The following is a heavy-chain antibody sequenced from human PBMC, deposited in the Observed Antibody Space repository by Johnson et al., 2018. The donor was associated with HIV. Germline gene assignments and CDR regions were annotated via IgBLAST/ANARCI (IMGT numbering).Heavy chain of an antibody. V-gene: IGHV3-43D*03. Sequence: EVQLLESGGGVVRPGGSLRLSCAASGFTFDDYGMSWVRQAPGKGLECVSVISWDGGNTYYADSVKGRFTISRDNSKKSLYLQMNSLRAEDTAVYYCAKEVSMIVDAFDVWGQGTVVTVSS. CDR2: ISWDGGNT. CDR1: GFTFDDYG. D-gene: IGHD3-22*01. CDR3: AKEVSMIVDAFDV. J-gene: IGHJ3*01.